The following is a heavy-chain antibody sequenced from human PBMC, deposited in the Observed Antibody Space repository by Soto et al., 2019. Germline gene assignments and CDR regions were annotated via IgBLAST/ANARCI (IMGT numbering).Heavy chain of an antibody. CDR1: GGSISSGGYY. Sequence: QVQLQESGPGLVKPSQTLSLTCTVSGGSISSGGYYWSWIRQHPGKGLEGIGYIYYSGSTYYNPSLKSRVTISGDTSKNQFSLKLRSVTAADTAVYYCARFIGGTSRRFDYWGQGTLVTVSS. D-gene: IGHD3-16*01. CDR2: IYYSGST. J-gene: IGHJ4*02. CDR3: ARFIGGTSRRFDY. V-gene: IGHV4-31*03.